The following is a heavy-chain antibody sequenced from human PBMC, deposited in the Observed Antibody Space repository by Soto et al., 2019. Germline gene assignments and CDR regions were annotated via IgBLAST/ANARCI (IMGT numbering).Heavy chain of an antibody. CDR3: ARRPSGPHSGRYFDY. Sequence: SETLSLTCTVSGGSISSSSYYWGWIRQPPGKGLEWIGSIYYSGSTYYNPSLKSRVTISVDTSKNQFSLKLSSVTAADTAVYYCARRPSGPHSGRYFDYWGQGTLVTVSS. J-gene: IGHJ4*02. CDR1: GGSISSSSYY. D-gene: IGHD3-10*01. V-gene: IGHV4-39*01. CDR2: IYYSGST.